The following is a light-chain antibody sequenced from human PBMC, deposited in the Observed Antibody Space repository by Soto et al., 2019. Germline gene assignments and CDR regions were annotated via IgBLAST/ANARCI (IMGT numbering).Light chain of an antibody. CDR3: CSHAGSDTHVV. Sequence: QSALTQPASVSGSPGPAITISCTGSSSDVGTYNLVSRYQHFPGKAPKLIIFEVSLRPSGVSNRFSGSKSGNTASLTISGLQAEDEADYYCCSHAGSDTHVVFGGGTKLTVL. CDR2: EVS. CDR1: SSDVGTYNL. J-gene: IGLJ2*01. V-gene: IGLV2-23*02.